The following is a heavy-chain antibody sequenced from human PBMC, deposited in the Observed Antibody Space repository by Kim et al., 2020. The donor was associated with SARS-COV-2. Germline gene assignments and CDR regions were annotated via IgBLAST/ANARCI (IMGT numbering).Heavy chain of an antibody. CDR2: INDIGSTP. CDR1: GFTFRSYE. J-gene: IGHJ6*02. V-gene: IGHV3-48*03. D-gene: IGHD2-21*01. Sequence: GGSLRLSCAASGFTFRSYEMTWVRQAPGKGLDWVAYINDIGSTPHYADSVRGRFTISRDDAKGSLYLQMNSLRAEDTAVYYCARGDAIFNFYYGMDVWGRGTTVTVSS. CDR3: ARGDAIFNFYYGMDV.